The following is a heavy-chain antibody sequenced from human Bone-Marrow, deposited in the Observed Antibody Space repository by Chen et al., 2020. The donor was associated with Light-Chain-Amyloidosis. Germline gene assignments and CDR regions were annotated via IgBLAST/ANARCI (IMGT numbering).Heavy chain of an antibody. CDR2: VSGSTVST. Sequence: EVQLVESGGGLVQPGGSLRLSCATSGFNFSSFGMSWVCHAPGKGLEWVSTVSGSTVSTYYAVALKGRFIISRDNSKSTLYLQMNSLRAGDTAVYFCTRKGGYFDFWGQGSLVTVSS. D-gene: IGHD3-10*01. V-gene: IGHV3-23*04. CDR1: GFNFSSFG. CDR3: TRKGGYFDF. J-gene: IGHJ4*02.